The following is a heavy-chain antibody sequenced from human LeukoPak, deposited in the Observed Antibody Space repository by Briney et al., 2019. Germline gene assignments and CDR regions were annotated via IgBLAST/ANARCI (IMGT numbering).Heavy chain of an antibody. CDR2: ISSGST. CDR1: GDSISSGDYY. D-gene: IGHD6-13*01. CDR3: ARAGYSRPFDP. Sequence: PSETLSLTCTVSGDSISSGDYYWSWLRQPAGKGLEWIGRISSGSTNYNPSLKSRVTISVDTSKNQFSLKLSSVTAADTAVYYCARAGYSRPFDPWGQGTLVTVSS. J-gene: IGHJ5*02. V-gene: IGHV4-61*02.